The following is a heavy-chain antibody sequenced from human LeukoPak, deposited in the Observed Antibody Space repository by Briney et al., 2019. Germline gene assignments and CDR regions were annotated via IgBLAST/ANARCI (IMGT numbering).Heavy chain of an antibody. D-gene: IGHD6-19*01. CDR1: GGSISTYY. Sequence: SETLSLTCTVSGGSISTYYWSWIRQPPGKGLEWIGYIYYSGSTNYNPSLKSRVTISVDTSKNQFSLKLSSVTAADRAVYYCARFLGQPSSGEFDYWGQGTLVTVSS. CDR3: ARFLGQPSSGEFDY. J-gene: IGHJ4*02. CDR2: IYYSGST. V-gene: IGHV4-59*08.